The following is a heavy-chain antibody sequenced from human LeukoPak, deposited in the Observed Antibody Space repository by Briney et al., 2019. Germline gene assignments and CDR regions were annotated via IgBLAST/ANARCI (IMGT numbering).Heavy chain of an antibody. V-gene: IGHV3-30*02. CDR1: GFTFSSYG. CDR2: IRYEGSNK. J-gene: IGHJ4*02. Sequence: GGSLRLSCAASGFTFSSYGMHWVRQPPGRGLEWVAFIRYEGSNKYYADSVKGRFTISRDNSKNRVYLKMNSLRAEDTAVYYCAKDREMATIIDSWGQGTLVTVSS. CDR3: AKDREMATIIDS. D-gene: IGHD5-24*01.